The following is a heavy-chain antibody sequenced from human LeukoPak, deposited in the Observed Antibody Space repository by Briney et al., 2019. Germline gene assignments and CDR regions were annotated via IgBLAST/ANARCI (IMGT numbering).Heavy chain of an antibody. CDR2: IVVGSGNT. V-gene: IGHV1-58*01. D-gene: IGHD1-26*01. CDR1: GFTFTSSA. J-gene: IGHJ4*02. Sequence: SVKVSCKASGFTFTSSAVQWVRQARGQRLEWIGWIVVGSGNTNYAQKFQERVTITRGMSTSTAYMELSSLRSEDTAAYYCAADLVVGATPPFDYWGQGTLVTVSS. CDR3: AADLVVGATPPFDY.